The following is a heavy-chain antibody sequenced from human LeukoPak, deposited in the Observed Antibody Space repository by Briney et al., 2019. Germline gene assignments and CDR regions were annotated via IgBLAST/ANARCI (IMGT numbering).Heavy chain of an antibody. V-gene: IGHV3-21*01. J-gene: IGHJ4*02. D-gene: IGHD3-16*01. CDR2: ISSSSSYI. CDR3: ARDVTLGNFDY. CDR1: GFTFSSYS. Sequence: GGSLRLSCAASGFTFSSYSMNWVRQAPGKGLEWVSSISSSSSYIYYADSVKGRFTISRDNAKNSLYLQMNSLRAEDTAVYYCARDVTLGNFDYWGQGILVILS.